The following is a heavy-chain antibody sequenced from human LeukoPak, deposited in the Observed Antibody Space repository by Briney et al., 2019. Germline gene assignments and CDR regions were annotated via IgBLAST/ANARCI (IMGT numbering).Heavy chain of an antibody. CDR2: IYTSGST. CDR1: GGSISSYY. V-gene: IGHV4-4*07. Sequence: SETLSLTCTVSGGSISSYYWSWIRQPAGKGLEWIGRIYTSGSTNYNPSLKSRVTMSADTSKNQFSLKLSSVTAADTAVYYCARESDYVWGSYQVFDYWGQGTLVTVSS. CDR3: ARESDYVWGSYQVFDY. D-gene: IGHD3-16*02. J-gene: IGHJ4*02.